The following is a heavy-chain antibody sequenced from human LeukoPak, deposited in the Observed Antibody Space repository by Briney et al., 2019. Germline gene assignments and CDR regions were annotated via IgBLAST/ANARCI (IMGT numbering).Heavy chain of an antibody. CDR1: GFTFSSYG. J-gene: IGHJ6*03. CDR3: AKGGLVSSWYYYYYYMDV. Sequence: GGSLRLSCAASGFTFSSYGMSWVRQAPGKGLEWVSAISGSGGSTYYADSVKGQFTISRDNSKNTLDLQMNSLRAEDTAVYYCAKGGLVSSWYYYYYYMDVWGKGTTVTISS. D-gene: IGHD6-13*01. CDR2: ISGSGGST. V-gene: IGHV3-23*01.